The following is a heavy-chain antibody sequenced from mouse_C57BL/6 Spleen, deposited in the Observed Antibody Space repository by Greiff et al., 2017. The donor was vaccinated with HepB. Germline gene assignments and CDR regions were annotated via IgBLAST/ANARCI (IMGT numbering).Heavy chain of an antibody. J-gene: IGHJ4*01. V-gene: IGHV1-82*01. Sequence: VQLQQSGPELVKPGASVKISCKASGYAFSSSWMNWVKQRPGKGLEWIGRIYPGDGDTNYNGKFKGKATLTADKSSSTAYMQLSSLTSEDSAVYFCARSFYYGNAMDYWGQGTSVTVSS. CDR2: IYPGDGDT. D-gene: IGHD2-1*01. CDR3: ARSFYYGNAMDY. CDR1: GYAFSSSW.